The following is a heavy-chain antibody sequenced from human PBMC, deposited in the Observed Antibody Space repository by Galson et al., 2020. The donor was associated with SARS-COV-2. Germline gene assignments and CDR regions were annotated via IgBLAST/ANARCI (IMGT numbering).Heavy chain of an antibody. CDR3: AKGRITMIVVVDFDC. V-gene: IGHV3-23*01. D-gene: IGHD3-22*01. Sequence: GESLKISCAASGFTFSSYAMSWVRQAPGKGLEWVSAISGSGGSTYYADSVKGRFTISRDNSKNTLYLQMNSLRAEDTAVYYCAKGRITMIVVVDFDCWGQGTLVTVSS. CDR2: ISGSGGST. J-gene: IGHJ4*02. CDR1: GFTFSSYA.